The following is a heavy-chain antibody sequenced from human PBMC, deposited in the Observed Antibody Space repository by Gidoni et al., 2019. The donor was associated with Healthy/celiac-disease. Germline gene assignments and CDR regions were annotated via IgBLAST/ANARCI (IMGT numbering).Heavy chain of an antibody. J-gene: IGHJ4*02. Sequence: EVQLLESGGGLVQPGGSLRLSCAASGFPFSSYAMSWVRQAPGKGLEWVSAISGSGGSTYYADSVKGRFTISRDNSKNTLYLQMNSLRAEDTAVYYCANGEAAAGPADYWGQGTLVTVSS. V-gene: IGHV3-23*01. CDR1: GFPFSSYA. CDR2: ISGSGGST. D-gene: IGHD6-13*01. CDR3: ANGEAAAGPADY.